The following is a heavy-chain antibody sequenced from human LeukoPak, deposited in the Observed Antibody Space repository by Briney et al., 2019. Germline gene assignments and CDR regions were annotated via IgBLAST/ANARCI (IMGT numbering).Heavy chain of an antibody. CDR3: ARENDGSGSNYFDY. V-gene: IGHV1-2*02. CDR1: GYTFTGYY. D-gene: IGHD3-10*01. Sequence: GASVKVSCKASGYTFTGYYMHWVRQAPGQGLEWMGWINPKGGGTNYAQKFQGRVTMTRDTSISTAYMELSRLRSDDTAVYYCARENDGSGSNYFDYWGQGNLVTVSS. J-gene: IGHJ4*02. CDR2: INPKGGGT.